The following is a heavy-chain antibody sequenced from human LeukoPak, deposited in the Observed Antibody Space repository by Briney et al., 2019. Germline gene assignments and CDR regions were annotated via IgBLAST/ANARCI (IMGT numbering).Heavy chain of an antibody. CDR3: ARLFDADYYGLGTDYKRGWFDP. J-gene: IGHJ5*02. CDR1: GYTFTGYY. D-gene: IGHD3-10*01. CDR2: INPNSGGT. V-gene: IGHV1-2*02. Sequence: ASVKVSCKASGYTFTGYYMHWVRRAPGQGLEWMGWINPNSGGTNYAQKFQGRVTMTRDTSISTAYLELRSLRSDDTAVYYCARLFDADYYGLGTDYKRGWFDPWGQGTLVTVSS.